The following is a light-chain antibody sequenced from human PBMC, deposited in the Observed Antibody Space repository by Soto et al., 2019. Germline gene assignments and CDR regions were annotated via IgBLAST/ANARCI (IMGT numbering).Light chain of an antibody. CDR1: STDVGGYNY. CDR2: EVS. V-gene: IGLV2-8*01. J-gene: IGLJ7*01. CDR3: ASYGGNNNLL. Sequence: QSALTQPPSASGSPGQSVTISCTGTSTDVGGYNYVSWYQKHPGKAPKLMMFEVSKRPSGVPDRFSGSKFGNTASLTVSGLQAEDEADYYCASYGGNNNLLFGGGTQLTVL.